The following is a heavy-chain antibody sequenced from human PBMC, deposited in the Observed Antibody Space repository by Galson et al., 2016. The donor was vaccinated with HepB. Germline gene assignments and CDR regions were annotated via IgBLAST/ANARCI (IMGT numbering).Heavy chain of an antibody. CDR3: ARDYSSGWYYSDN. CDR1: GYSFTNHY. D-gene: IGHD6-19*01. Sequence: SVKVSCKASGYSFTNHYVHWVRQAPGQGLEWMGKINPSGGTTNYAQKFQGRVTMTSDTSTSTVYMELSSLRSEDTAVFYCARDYSSGWYYSDNWGQGTLVTVSS. CDR2: INPSGGTT. V-gene: IGHV1-46*01. J-gene: IGHJ4*02.